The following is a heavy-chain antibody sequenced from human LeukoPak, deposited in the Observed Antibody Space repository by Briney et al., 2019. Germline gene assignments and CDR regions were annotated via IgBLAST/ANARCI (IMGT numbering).Heavy chain of an antibody. CDR2: IIPIFGTA. V-gene: IGHV1-69*05. CDR1: GGTFSSYA. D-gene: IGHD4-23*01. CDR3: ARDIRPTVVTRRPVPDAFDI. J-gene: IGHJ3*02. Sequence: SVRVSCKASGGTFSSYAISWVRQAPGQGLEWMGGIIPIFGTANYAQKFQGRVTITTDESTSTAYMELSSLRSEDTAVYYCARDIRPTVVTRRPVPDAFDIWGQGTMVTVSS.